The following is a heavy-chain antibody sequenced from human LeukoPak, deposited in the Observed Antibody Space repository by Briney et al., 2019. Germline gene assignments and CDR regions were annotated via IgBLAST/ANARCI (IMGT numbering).Heavy chain of an antibody. Sequence: GGSLRLSCAASGFTVSSNYMSWVRRAPGEGVECVSVIYSGGSTYYADYVKGRFTISRDNSKNTLYLQMNSLRAEDTAVYYCAQMAARTPSWYFDLWGRGTLVTVSS. J-gene: IGHJ2*01. CDR2: IYSGGST. D-gene: IGHD5-24*01. CDR1: GFTVSSNY. CDR3: AQMAARTPSWYFDL. V-gene: IGHV3-53*01.